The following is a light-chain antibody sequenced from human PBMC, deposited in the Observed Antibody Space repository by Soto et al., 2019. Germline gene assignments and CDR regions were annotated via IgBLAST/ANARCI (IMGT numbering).Light chain of an antibody. CDR2: KAS. CDR3: QHYNNYPWT. V-gene: IGKV1-5*03. Sequence: DIQMTQSPSTLSASVGDRVTITCRASQSFSSWLAWYQQKPGKAPKVLIYKASSLESGVPSRFSGSGSGTEFTLTISSLQPDDFATYYCQHYNNYPWTFGQGTKVEIK. J-gene: IGKJ1*01. CDR1: QSFSSW.